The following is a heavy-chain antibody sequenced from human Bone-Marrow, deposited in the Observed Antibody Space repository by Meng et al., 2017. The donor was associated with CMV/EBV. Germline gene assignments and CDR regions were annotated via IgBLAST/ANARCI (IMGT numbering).Heavy chain of an antibody. Sequence: LSLTCAASGFTFSSYGMHWVRQAPGKGLEWVSSISSSSYIYYADSVKGRFTISRDNAKNSLYLQMNSLRAEDTAVYYCARDLVGYNTIDYWGQGTLVTVSS. CDR2: ISSSSYI. J-gene: IGHJ4*02. CDR1: GFTFSSYG. D-gene: IGHD5-24*01. V-gene: IGHV3-21*01. CDR3: ARDLVGYNTIDY.